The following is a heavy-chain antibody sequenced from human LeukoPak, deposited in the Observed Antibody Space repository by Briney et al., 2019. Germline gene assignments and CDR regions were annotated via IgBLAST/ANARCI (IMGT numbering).Heavy chain of an antibody. V-gene: IGHV3-7*01. Sequence: GGSLRLSCAASGFTFSDYYMSWIRQAPGKGLEWVANIKQDGSEKYYVDSVKGRFTISRDNAKNSLYLQMNSLRAEDTAVYYCARARGHYDILTGYPKYYFDYWGQGTLVTVSS. J-gene: IGHJ4*02. CDR3: ARARGHYDILTGYPKYYFDY. D-gene: IGHD3-9*01. CDR2: IKQDGSEK. CDR1: GFTFSDYY.